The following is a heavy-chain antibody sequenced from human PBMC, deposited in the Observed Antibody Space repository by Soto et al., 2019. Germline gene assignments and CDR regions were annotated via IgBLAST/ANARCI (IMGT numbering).Heavy chain of an antibody. D-gene: IGHD5-18*01. Sequence: GASVKVSCKASGGTFSSYAISWVRQAPGQGLEWMGGIIPIFGTANYAQKFQGRVTITADESTSTAYMELSSLRSEDTAVYYCARGPRGYSYGHYFDYWGQGTLVTVSS. CDR3: ARGPRGYSYGHYFDY. J-gene: IGHJ4*02. V-gene: IGHV1-69*13. CDR1: GGTFSSYA. CDR2: IIPIFGTA.